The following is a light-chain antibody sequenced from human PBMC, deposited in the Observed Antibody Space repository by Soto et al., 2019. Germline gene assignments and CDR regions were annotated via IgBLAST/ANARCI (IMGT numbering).Light chain of an antibody. J-gene: IGKJ1*01. CDR3: QQRYNSWT. CDR1: QSVSSIY. V-gene: IGKV3D-20*02. Sequence: EIVLTQSPGTLSLSPGERATLSCRASQSVSSIYLAWYQQKPGQAPSLLIYDASNRATGIPARFSGSGSGTDFTLTVSSLEPEDSAVYYCQQRYNSWTFGQGTKVDIK. CDR2: DAS.